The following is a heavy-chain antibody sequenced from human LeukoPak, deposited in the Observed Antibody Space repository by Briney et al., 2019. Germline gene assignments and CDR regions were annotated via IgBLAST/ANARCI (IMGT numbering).Heavy chain of an antibody. CDR3: ARDYTGGWNDY. Sequence: PGGSLRLSCEATGFTFKKHWMSWVRQAVGKGLECVAKIKEDGSEKHYVDSVQGRFTISRDNARNSLYLQMNSLRADDTAVYYCARDYTGGWNDYWGQGTLVTVSS. CDR2: IKEDGSEK. CDR1: GFTFKKHW. J-gene: IGHJ4*02. D-gene: IGHD7-27*01. V-gene: IGHV3-7*01.